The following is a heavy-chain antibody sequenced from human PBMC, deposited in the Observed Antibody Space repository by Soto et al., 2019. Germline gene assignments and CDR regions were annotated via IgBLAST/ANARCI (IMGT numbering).Heavy chain of an antibody. V-gene: IGHV4-34*01. CDR1: GGSFNNFS. CDR2: INHTRST. D-gene: IGHD6-13*01. J-gene: IGHJ5*02. Sequence: SETLSLTCAVYGGSFNNFSWSWIRQSPGKGLEWIGEINHTRSTNYNPSLKSRVTISVDTSKNQFSLRLSSVTAADTAVYYCASELGVPSNWVGVAWGQGTLVTVSS. CDR3: ASELGVPSNWVGVA.